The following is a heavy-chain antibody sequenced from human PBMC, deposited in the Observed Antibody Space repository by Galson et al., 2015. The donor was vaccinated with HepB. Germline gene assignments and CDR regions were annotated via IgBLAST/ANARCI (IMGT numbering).Heavy chain of an antibody. D-gene: IGHD3-10*01. CDR2: INQDGSSK. J-gene: IGHJ6*02. CDR1: GFTFSSYW. V-gene: IGHV3-7*03. Sequence: SLRLSCAASGFTFSSYWMNWVGQAPGKGLEWVAHINQDGSSKYYVDSVKGRFSISRDNAKDSVYLQLDSLRAEDTAVYYCARRISLVRGIITKPDYYYGMDVWGQGTTVTVAS. CDR3: ARRISLVRGIITKPDYYYGMDV.